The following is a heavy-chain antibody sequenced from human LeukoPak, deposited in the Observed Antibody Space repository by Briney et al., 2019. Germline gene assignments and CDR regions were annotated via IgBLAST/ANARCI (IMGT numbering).Heavy chain of an antibody. CDR1: GGSISSSNW. J-gene: IGHJ4*02. Sequence: PSETLSLTCAVSGGSISSSNWWSWVRQPPGKGLEWIGEIYHSGSTNYNPSLKSRVTISVDKSKNQFSLKLSSVTAADTAVYYCASSNYDILTGYYRGYYFDYWGQGTLVTVSS. CDR2: IYHSGST. CDR3: ASSNYDILTGYYRGYYFDY. V-gene: IGHV4-4*02. D-gene: IGHD3-9*01.